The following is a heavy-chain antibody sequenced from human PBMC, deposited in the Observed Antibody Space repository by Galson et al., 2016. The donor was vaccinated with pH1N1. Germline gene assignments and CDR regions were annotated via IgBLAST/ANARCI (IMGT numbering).Heavy chain of an antibody. D-gene: IGHD3-3*01. CDR2: VPGTGTT. V-gene: IGHV4-61*02. J-gene: IGHJ5*01. CDR1: GGSISSDSAY. Sequence: LSLTCTVSGGSISSDSAYWTWIRQPAGKGLEWIGRVPGTGTTNYNPSLKSRVTISIDTSKNQFSLKMASVTAADTAVYFCARESLEWLIISGHRVELNWFDSWGQGTLVTVSS. CDR3: ARESLEWLIISGHRVELNWFDS.